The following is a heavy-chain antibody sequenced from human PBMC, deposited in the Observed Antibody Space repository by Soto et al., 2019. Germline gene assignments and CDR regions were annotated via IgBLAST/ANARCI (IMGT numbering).Heavy chain of an antibody. Sequence: SETLSLTCSVSGGSISSGGYYWSWIRQLPGKDLEWIGYIYHSGNTYYNSSLKSRLTISVDTSKNQFSLKLTSVTAADTAVYYCARVGISSSAAFDIWGQGTMVTVSS. D-gene: IGHD6-6*01. CDR2: IYHSGNT. CDR3: ARVGISSSAAFDI. V-gene: IGHV4-31*03. CDR1: GGSISSGGYY. J-gene: IGHJ3*02.